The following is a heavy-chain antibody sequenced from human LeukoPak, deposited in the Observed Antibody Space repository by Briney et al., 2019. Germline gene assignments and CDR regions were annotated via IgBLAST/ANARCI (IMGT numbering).Heavy chain of an antibody. CDR3: AMMRSGSSHFDY. Sequence: PSETLSLTCTVSGGSISSYYWSWIWQPPGKGLEWIGEIYHSGSTNYNPSPKSRVTISVLHSKNQFSLELISVSAADMALYYCAMMRSGSSHFDYWGQGTLVTVSS. J-gene: IGHJ4*02. D-gene: IGHD3-10*01. CDR2: IYHSGST. CDR1: GGSISSYY. V-gene: IGHV4-59*08.